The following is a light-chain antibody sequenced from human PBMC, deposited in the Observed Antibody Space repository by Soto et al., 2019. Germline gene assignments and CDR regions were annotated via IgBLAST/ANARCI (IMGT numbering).Light chain of an antibody. CDR3: QQYNNWPRGT. J-gene: IGKJ1*01. Sequence: ERVRTQYPATLSVSPGERATLSCRASQSVSSNLAWYQQKPGQAPRLLIYGASTRATGIPARFSGSGSGTEFTLTISSLQSEDFAVYYCQQYNNWPRGTFGQGTKVDIK. CDR2: GAS. CDR1: QSVSSN. V-gene: IGKV3-15*01.